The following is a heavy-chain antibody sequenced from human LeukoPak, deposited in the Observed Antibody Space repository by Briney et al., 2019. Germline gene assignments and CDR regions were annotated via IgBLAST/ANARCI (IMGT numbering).Heavy chain of an antibody. D-gene: IGHD3-22*01. CDR3: ATEIPLYDSSGWRFDFDI. V-gene: IGHV1-24*01. CDR2: FDPEDGET. CDR1: GYTLTELS. Sequence: ASMKVSRKVSGYTLTELSMHWVRQAPGKGLEWMGGFDPEDGETIYAQKFQGRVTMTEDTSTDAAYMELSSLRSEDTAVYYCATEIPLYDSSGWRFDFDIWGQGTMVTVSS. J-gene: IGHJ3*02.